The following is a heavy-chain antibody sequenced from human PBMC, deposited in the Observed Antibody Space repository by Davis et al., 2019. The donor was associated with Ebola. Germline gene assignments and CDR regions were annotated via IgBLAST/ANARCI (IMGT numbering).Heavy chain of an antibody. CDR2: IYYSGST. CDR3: ARHFYDILTGYPGWFDP. Sequence: SETLSLTCTVSGGSISSSSYYWGWIRQPPGKGLEWIGSIYYSGSTYYNPSLKSRVTISVDTSKNQFSLKLSSVTAADTAVYYCARHFYDILTGYPGWFDPWGQGTLVTVSS. CDR1: GGSISSSSYY. V-gene: IGHV4-39*01. J-gene: IGHJ5*02. D-gene: IGHD3-9*01.